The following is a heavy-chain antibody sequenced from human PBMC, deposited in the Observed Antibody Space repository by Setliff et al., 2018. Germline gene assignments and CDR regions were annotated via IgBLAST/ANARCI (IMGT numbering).Heavy chain of an antibody. V-gene: IGHV4-34*12. J-gene: IGHJ4*02. CDR2: IIHSGST. CDR1: GGSFSGYY. Sequence: SETLSLTCAVYGGSFSGYYWSCIRQPPGKRLEWIGEIIHSGSTNYNPSLKSRVTISMDTSKNQFSLKVSSVTAADTALYYCARSFSRREKFLLDYWGQGALVTVSS. CDR3: ARSFSRREKFLLDY. D-gene: IGHD1-26*01.